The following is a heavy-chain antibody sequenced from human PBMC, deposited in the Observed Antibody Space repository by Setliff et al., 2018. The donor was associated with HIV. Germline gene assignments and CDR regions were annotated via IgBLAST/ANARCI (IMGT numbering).Heavy chain of an antibody. D-gene: IGHD6-19*01. V-gene: IGHV1-69*04. J-gene: IGHJ5*02. Sequence: GASVKVSCKASGGPFSSYSITWVRQAPGQGLEWMGRIIPMFSIPSYSQRFQGRVTITADRSTNTVYMELSSLRSDDTAVYYCARVGRSVTGPWGQGTLVTVSS. CDR1: GGPFSSYS. CDR2: IIPMFSIP. CDR3: ARVGRSVTGP.